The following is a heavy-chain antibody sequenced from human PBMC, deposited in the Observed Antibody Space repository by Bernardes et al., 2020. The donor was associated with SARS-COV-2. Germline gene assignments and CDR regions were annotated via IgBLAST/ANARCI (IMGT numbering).Heavy chain of an antibody. D-gene: IGHD3-10*01. CDR3: ARGVINDYGVDV. J-gene: IGHJ6*02. V-gene: IGHV3-74*01. CDR1: GFSFSSYW. Sequence: GGSLRLSCAASGFSFSSYWMHWVRQAPGKGLVWVSRIGGDRRRTCYADSVKGRFTISRDNAKNTLYLQMNSLRVEDTAVYYCARGVINDYGVDVGGQGTTVTDSS. CDR2: IGGDRRRT.